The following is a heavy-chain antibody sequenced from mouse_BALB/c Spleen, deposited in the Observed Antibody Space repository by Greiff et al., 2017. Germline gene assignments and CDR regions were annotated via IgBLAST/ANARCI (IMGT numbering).Heavy chain of an antibody. Sequence: DVHLVESGGGLVKPGGSLKLSCAASGFTFSSYAMSWVRQSPEKRLEWVAEISSGGSYTYYPDTVTGRFTISRDNAKNTLYLEMSSLRSEDTAMYYCARVRGASWFAYWGQGTLVTVSA. CDR2: ISSGGSYT. J-gene: IGHJ3*01. V-gene: IGHV5-9-4*01. CDR3: ARVRGASWFAY. CDR1: GFTFSSYA.